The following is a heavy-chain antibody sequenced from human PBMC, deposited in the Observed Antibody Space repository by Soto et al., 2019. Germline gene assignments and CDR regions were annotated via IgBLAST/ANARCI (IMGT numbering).Heavy chain of an antibody. CDR1: GFTFSSYA. J-gene: IGHJ6*02. Sequence: GGSLRLSCAASGFTFSSYAMHWVRQAPGKGLEWVAVISYDGSNKYYADSVKGRFTISRDNSKNTLYLQMNSLRAEDTAVYYCARDSTPHTAMDASYYYYYYYGMDVWGQGTTVTVSS. CDR3: ARDSTPHTAMDASYYYYYYYGMDV. CDR2: ISYDGSNK. D-gene: IGHD5-18*01. V-gene: IGHV3-30-3*01.